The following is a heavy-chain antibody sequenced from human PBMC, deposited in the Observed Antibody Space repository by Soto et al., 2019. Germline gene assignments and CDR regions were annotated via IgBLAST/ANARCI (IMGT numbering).Heavy chain of an antibody. D-gene: IGHD5-18*01. J-gene: IGHJ6*02. Sequence: ASVKGSCKASGYTFTGYYMHLVRQTPGQGLEWMGWINPNSGGTNYAQKFQGWVTMTRDTSISTAYMELSRLRSDDTAVYYCARDLGGYSYGYSHYYGMDVWGQGTTVTVSS. CDR2: INPNSGGT. CDR1: GYTFTGYY. CDR3: ARDLGGYSYGYSHYYGMDV. V-gene: IGHV1-2*04.